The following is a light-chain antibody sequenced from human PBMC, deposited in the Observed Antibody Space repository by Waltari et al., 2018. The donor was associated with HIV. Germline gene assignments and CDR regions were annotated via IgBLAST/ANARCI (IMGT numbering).Light chain of an antibody. CDR1: SSDVGSYTL. J-gene: IGLJ2*01. V-gene: IGLV2-23*02. CDR3: CSYAIGGTFV. Sequence: QSALTQPASVSGSPGQSITMSCTGTSSDVGSYTLVSWYQQHPGTAPKLIIYEVNKRPPGITNRFSGFKSGNTASLTITGRQAEDEADYHCCSYAIGGTFVFGGGTKVTVL. CDR2: EVN.